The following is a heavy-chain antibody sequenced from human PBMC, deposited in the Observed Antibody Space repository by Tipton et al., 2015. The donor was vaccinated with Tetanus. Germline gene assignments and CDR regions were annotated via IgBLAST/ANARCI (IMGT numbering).Heavy chain of an antibody. CDR2: INHSGST. CDR1: GGSFSGYY. CDR3: ARGRLNDSSGYYSLGHFDY. Sequence: TLSLTCAVYGGSFSGYYWSWIRQPPGKGLEWIGEINHSGSTNYNPSLKSRVTISVDTSKNQFSLKLSSVTAADTAVYYCARGRLNDSSGYYSLGHFDYWGQGTLVTVSS. D-gene: IGHD3-22*01. J-gene: IGHJ4*02. V-gene: IGHV4-34*01.